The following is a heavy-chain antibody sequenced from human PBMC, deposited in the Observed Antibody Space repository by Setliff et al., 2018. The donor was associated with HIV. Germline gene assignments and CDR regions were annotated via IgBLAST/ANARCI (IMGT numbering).Heavy chain of an antibody. CDR2: LNHSGDI. Sequence: PSETLSLTCAVYGETFNDYFWTWIRQSPGKGLEWIGELNHSGDINRNPSLKSGFTLSVDTSKNQFSLRLTSVTAADTAVYYCARGRDVIRDTYYSYFYMDVWSRGTAVTVSS. CDR3: ARGRDVIRDTYYSYFYMDV. D-gene: IGHD5-18*01. V-gene: IGHV4-34*01. J-gene: IGHJ6*03. CDR1: GETFNDYF.